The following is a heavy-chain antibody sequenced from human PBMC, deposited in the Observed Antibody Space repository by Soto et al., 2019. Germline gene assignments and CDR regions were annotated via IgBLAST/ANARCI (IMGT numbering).Heavy chain of an antibody. V-gene: IGHV4-59*12. Sequence: ETLSLTCTVSGDSIRSYYWSWIRQPPGKGLEWIGYIYYSGSTNYNPSLSSRVTISVDTSKNQFSLKLSSVTAADTAVYYCASFRTRYFDYWGQGTLVTVSS. CDR1: GDSIRSYY. J-gene: IGHJ4*02. D-gene: IGHD4-17*01. CDR3: ASFRTRYFDY. CDR2: IYYSGST.